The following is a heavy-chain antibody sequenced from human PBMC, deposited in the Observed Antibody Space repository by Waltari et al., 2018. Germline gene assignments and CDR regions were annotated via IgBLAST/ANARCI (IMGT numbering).Heavy chain of an antibody. CDR3: AGGEPWPKHYYFYHLDV. CDR1: GFNFHNYE. V-gene: IGHV3-48*03. CDR2: ISSSGTSI. Sequence: DVQLAESGGGLVQPGGSLRLSCSASGFNFHNYEMNGGRQAPGKGREWVSFISSSGTSIYYADSVRGRFTISRDNGKNSLYLQMNSLRPEDTAVYYCAGGEPWPKHYYFYHLDVWGQGTTVTVSS. J-gene: IGHJ6*02. D-gene: IGHD3-16*01.